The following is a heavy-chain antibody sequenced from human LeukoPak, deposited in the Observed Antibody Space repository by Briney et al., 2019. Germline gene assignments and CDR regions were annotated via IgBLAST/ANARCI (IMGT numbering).Heavy chain of an antibody. CDR3: ARDRERFMPYYYGMDV. CDR2: ISSSSSYI. V-gene: IGHV3-21*01. J-gene: IGHJ6*04. Sequence: GGSLRLSCAASGFTFSSYSMNWVRQAPGKGLEWVSSISSSSSYIYYADSVKGRFTISRDNSKNTLYLQMNSLRAEDTAVYYCARDRERFMPYYYGMDVWGKGTTVTVSS. CDR1: GFTFSSYS. D-gene: IGHD2-8*01.